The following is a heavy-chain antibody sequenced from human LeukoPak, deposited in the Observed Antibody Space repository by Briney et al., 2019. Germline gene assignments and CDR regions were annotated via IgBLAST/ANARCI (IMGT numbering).Heavy chain of an antibody. V-gene: IGHV3-7*01. J-gene: IGHJ5*02. CDR1: GFTFSSYW. Sequence: GGSLRLSCAASGFTFSSYWMSWVRQAPGKGLEWVANIKQDGSEKYYVDSVKGRFTISRDNAKNSLYLQMNSLRAEDTAVYCCARDLDSWGRHWFDPWGQGTLVTVSS. D-gene: IGHD6-13*01. CDR3: ARDLDSWGRHWFDP. CDR2: IKQDGSEK.